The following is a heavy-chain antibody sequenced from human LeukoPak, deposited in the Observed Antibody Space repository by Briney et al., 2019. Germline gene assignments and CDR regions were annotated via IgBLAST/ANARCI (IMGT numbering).Heavy chain of an antibody. V-gene: IGHV1-58*02. CDR3: AADNPLSVLRFYH. J-gene: IGHJ4*02. D-gene: IGHD3-3*01. CDR2: IVVGSGNT. Sequence: SVKVSCKASGYTFTSYGISWVRQARGQRLEWIGWIVVGSGNTNYAQKFQERVTITRDMSTSTAYMELSSLRSEDTAVYYCAADNPLSVLRFYHWGQGTLVTVSS. CDR1: GYTFTSYG.